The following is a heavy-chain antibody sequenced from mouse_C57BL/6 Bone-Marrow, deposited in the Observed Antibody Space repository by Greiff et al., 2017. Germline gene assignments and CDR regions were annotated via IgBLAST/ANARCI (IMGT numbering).Heavy chain of an antibody. D-gene: IGHD1-1*01. V-gene: IGHV1-76*01. J-gene: IGHJ1*03. CDR2: IYPGSGNT. CDR1: GYTFTDYY. CDR3: ARGSSYFWYFDV. Sequence: VQLQQSGAELVRPGASVKLSCKASGYTFTDYYINWVQQRPGQGLEWIARIYPGSGNTYYNEKFKGKDTLTAEKSSSTAYMQLSSLTSEDSAVYFCARGSSYFWYFDVWGTGTTVTVSS.